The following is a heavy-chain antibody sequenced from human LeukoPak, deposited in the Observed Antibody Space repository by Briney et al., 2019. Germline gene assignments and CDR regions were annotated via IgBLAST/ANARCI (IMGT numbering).Heavy chain of an antibody. Sequence: GGSLRLSCAASGFTFSSYWMHWVRQAPGKGLVWVSRIKSDGSTTTYADSVKGRFTISRDNAKNTLYLQMNSLRAEDTAVYYCARVVDTHSDYWGQGTPVTVSS. CDR2: IKSDGSTT. J-gene: IGHJ4*02. D-gene: IGHD5-18*01. V-gene: IGHV3-74*01. CDR3: ARVVDTHSDY. CDR1: GFTFSSYW.